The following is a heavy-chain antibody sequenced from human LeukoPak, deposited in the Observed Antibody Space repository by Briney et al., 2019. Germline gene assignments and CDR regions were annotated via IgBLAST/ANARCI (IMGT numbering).Heavy chain of an antibody. CDR1: GYTFTGYY. V-gene: IGHV1-2*02. J-gene: IGHJ4*02. D-gene: IGHD3-22*01. CDR2: INPNSGGT. CDR3: ARDRYYYDSSGDDY. Sequence: ASVKVSCKASGYTFTGYYMHWVRQAPGQGLEWMGWINPNSGGTNYAQKFQGRVTMTRDTSISTVYMELSSLRSEDTAVYYCARDRYYYDSSGDDYWGQGTLVTVSS.